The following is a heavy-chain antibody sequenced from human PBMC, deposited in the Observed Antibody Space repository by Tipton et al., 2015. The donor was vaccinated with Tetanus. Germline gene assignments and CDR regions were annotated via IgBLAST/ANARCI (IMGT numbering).Heavy chain of an antibody. V-gene: IGHV4-59*01. D-gene: IGHD2-21*01. CDR1: GGSISSYY. CDR3: ARERIEAFYYHGLDV. J-gene: IGHJ6*02. Sequence: TLSLTCTVSGGSISSYYWTWIRQPPGRGLEWIGYVHYSGSTNYSPSLQSRVTISVDTSKNQFSLQLAFVTAADTAIYYCARERIEAFYYHGLDVWSPGTTVTVSS. CDR2: VHYSGST.